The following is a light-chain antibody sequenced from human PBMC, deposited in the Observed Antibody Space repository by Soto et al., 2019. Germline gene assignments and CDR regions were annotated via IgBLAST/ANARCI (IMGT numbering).Light chain of an antibody. V-gene: IGKV1-5*03. CDR1: QSISSW. CDR2: KAS. CDR3: KQYNSYWK. J-gene: IGKJ1*01. Sequence: DIQMTHSPSSLSASVLYRVTITFRASQSISSWLAWYQQKPGKAPKLLIYKASSLESGVPSRFSGSGSGKEFTLTISSLQPDDFATYYCKQYNSYWKFGQGTKVDIK.